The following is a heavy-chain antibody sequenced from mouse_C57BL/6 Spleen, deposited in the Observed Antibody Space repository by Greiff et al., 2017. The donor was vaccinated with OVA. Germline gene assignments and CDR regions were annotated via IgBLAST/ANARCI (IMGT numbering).Heavy chain of an antibody. CDR1: GYTFTDYE. CDR3: TRSPGAMDY. CDR2: IDPETGGT. Sequence: VKLMESGAELVRPGASVTLSCKASGYTFTDYEMHWVKQTPVHGLEWIGAIDPETGGTAYNQKFKGKAILTADKSSSTAYMELRSLTSEDSAVYYCTRSPGAMDYWGQGTSVTVSS. V-gene: IGHV1-15*01. J-gene: IGHJ4*01.